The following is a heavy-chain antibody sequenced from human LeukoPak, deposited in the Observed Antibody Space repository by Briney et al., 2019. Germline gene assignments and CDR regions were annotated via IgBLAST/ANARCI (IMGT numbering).Heavy chain of an antibody. CDR2: IKEDGSEK. CDR3: AVQLGY. V-gene: IGHV3-7*05. D-gene: IGHD1-1*01. J-gene: IGHJ4*02. CDR1: GFTFSSYW. Sequence: PGGSLRLSSAISGFTFSSYWMSWVRQAPGKGLEWVANIKEDGSEKYYVDSVKGRFTISRDDAKRSIYLEMNSLRPEDTAVYYCAVQLGYWGQGTLVTVSS.